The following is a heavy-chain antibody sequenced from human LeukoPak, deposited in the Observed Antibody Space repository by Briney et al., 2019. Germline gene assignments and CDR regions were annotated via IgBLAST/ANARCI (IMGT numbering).Heavy chain of an antibody. Sequence: GGSLRLSCAASELTVSSNCMTWVHQAPGKGLEWVSFIYSDGSTYYADSVRGRFTISRDNSKNTLFLQMNSLRAEDTAVYYCARRAGIYSHLYDYWGQGTLVTVSS. V-gene: IGHV3-53*01. J-gene: IGHJ4*02. CDR1: ELTVSSNC. CDR3: ARRAGIYSHLYDY. CDR2: IYSDGST. D-gene: IGHD1-14*01.